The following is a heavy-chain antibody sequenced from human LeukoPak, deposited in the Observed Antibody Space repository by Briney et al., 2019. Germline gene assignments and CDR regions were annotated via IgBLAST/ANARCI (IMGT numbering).Heavy chain of an antibody. CDR2: INHSGST. V-gene: IGHV4-34*01. CDR1: GGSFSGYY. Sequence: SETLSLTCAVYGGSFSGYYWSWIRQSPGKRLEWIGEINHSGSTNYNPSLKSRVTISVDTSKNQLSLKLSSVTAADTAVYYCARRRQYDSSLFWNFDLWGRGTLVTVSS. CDR3: ARRRQYDSSLFWNFDL. D-gene: IGHD6-6*01. J-gene: IGHJ2*01.